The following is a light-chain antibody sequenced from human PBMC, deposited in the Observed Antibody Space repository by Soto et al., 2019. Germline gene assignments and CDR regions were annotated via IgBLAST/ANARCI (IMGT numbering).Light chain of an antibody. J-gene: IGKJ4*01. Sequence: DIYITQFPSTLSACVGDRVTITCRASHGISSYLAWYQQKPGKAPKLLIYDAYSLESGVPSRFSGSRSGTEFTLTIAGLQPEDFATYYCHQYESYSPLTFCGGTKVDIK. CDR3: HQYESYSPLT. CDR1: HGISSY. CDR2: DAY. V-gene: IGKV1-5*01.